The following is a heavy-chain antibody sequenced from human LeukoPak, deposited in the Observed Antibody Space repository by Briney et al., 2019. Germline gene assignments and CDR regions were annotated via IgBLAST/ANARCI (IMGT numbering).Heavy chain of an antibody. CDR2: LNTDGSST. J-gene: IGHJ4*02. V-gene: IGHV3-74*01. D-gene: IGHD1-26*01. Sequence: GGSLRLLCAASGFPLQRYCMHWVRQAPGRGLVWVSRLNTDGSSTHYADSVKRRFTISRDDAKSILYRQRNRVRAEDTAVYYCARAESYGFDYWGLGTMVTVSS. CDR1: GFPLQRYC. CDR3: ARAESYGFDY.